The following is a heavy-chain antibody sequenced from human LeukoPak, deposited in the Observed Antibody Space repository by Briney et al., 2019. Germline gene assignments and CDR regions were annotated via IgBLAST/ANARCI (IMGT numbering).Heavy chain of an antibody. Sequence: GGSLRLSCAASGFTFSSYAMHWVRQAPGKGLEWVAVISYDGSNKYYADSVKGRFTISRDNSKNTLYLQMNSLRAEDTAVYYCARGIYGDYEYSDDAFDIWGQGTMVTVSS. J-gene: IGHJ3*02. CDR3: ARGIYGDYEYSDDAFDI. CDR2: ISYDGSNK. D-gene: IGHD4-17*01. V-gene: IGHV3-30-3*01. CDR1: GFTFSSYA.